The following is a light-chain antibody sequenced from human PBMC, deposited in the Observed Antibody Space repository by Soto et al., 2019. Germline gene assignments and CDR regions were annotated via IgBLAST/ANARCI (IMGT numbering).Light chain of an antibody. CDR3: CSYAGSDTFPNVV. J-gene: IGLJ2*01. V-gene: IGLV2-11*01. CDR2: DVS. Sequence: QSVLTQPRSVSGSPGQSVTISCTGTSSDVGGYNYVSWYQQHPGKAPKLMIYDVSKRPSGVPDRFSGSKSGNTASLTISGLQAEDEADYYCCSYAGSDTFPNVVFGGGTKLTVL. CDR1: SSDVGGYNY.